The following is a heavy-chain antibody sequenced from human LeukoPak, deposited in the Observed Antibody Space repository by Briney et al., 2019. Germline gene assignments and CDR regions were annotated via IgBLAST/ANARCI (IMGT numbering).Heavy chain of an antibody. D-gene: IGHD6-19*01. V-gene: IGHV4-38-2*02. CDR2: IYHSGAT. CDR1: GYSISIGYY. CDR3: ARDLGMAGIAPVDY. J-gene: IGHJ4*02. Sequence: SETLSLTCTVSGYSISIGYYWGWIRQSPEKGLEWIGSIYHSGATYYNPSLKSRVTISVDTSKNQFSLKVTSVTAADTAVYYCARDLGMAGIAPVDYWGQGTLVTVSS.